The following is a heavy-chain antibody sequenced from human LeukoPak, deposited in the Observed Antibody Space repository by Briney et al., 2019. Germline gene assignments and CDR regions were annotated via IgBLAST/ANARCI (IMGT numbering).Heavy chain of an antibody. CDR3: ARGQGICSGGSCYYRLDAFDT. CDR2: INPNSGGT. V-gene: IGHV1-2*02. D-gene: IGHD2-15*01. CDR1: RYTFTGYY. J-gene: IGHJ3*02. Sequence: ASVKVSCKTSRYTFTGYYMHWVRQAPGQGLEWMGWINPNSGGTNYAQKFQGRVTMTTDTSTSTAYMELRSLRSDDTAVYYCARGQGICSGGSCYYRLDAFDTWGQGTMVTVSS.